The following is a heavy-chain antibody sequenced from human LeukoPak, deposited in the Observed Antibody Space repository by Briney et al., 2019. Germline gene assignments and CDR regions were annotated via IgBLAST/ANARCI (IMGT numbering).Heavy chain of an antibody. Sequence: QPGGSLRLSCAASGVTFSSYAMSWVRQAPGEGLEWVSAISGSGDRPYYAESVKGRFTISRDNSKNTLYLQMNSLRAEDTAIYYCAKSLDTAMVTRIGYYFDYWGQGTLVTVSS. J-gene: IGHJ4*02. CDR1: GVTFSSYA. CDR2: ISGSGDRP. V-gene: IGHV3-23*01. D-gene: IGHD5-18*01. CDR3: AKSLDTAMVTRIGYYFDY.